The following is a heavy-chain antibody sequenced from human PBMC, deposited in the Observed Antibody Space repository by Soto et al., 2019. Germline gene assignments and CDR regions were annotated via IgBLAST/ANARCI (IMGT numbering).Heavy chain of an antibody. Sequence: DVQLLESGGHLVQPGGSLRLSCAASGFTFSSYAMSWGRQAPGKGLEWVSSVSAGGDMTYYSDSVKGRFTISRDNSNTALFLQMNSLRIEDTALYYCARGDRGGSGSPASYYYSGLDVWGQGTTVTVS. CDR3: ARGDRGGSGSPASYYYSGLDV. V-gene: IGHV3-23*01. CDR2: VSAGGDMT. D-gene: IGHD3-10*01. J-gene: IGHJ6*02. CDR1: GFTFSSYA.